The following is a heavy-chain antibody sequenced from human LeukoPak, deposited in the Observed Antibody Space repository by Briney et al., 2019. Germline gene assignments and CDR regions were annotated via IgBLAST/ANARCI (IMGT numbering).Heavy chain of an antibody. CDR3: ARDLGEYDIVVVPAANGMDV. D-gene: IGHD2-2*01. V-gene: IGHV3-33*01. J-gene: IGHJ6*02. CDR1: GFTFSSYG. Sequence: GGSLRPSCAASGFTFSSYGMHWVRQAPGKGLEWVAVIWYDGSNKYYADSVKGRFTISRDNSRNTLYLQMNSLRAEDTAVYYCARDLGEYDIVVVPAANGMDVWGQGTTVTVSS. CDR2: IWYDGSNK.